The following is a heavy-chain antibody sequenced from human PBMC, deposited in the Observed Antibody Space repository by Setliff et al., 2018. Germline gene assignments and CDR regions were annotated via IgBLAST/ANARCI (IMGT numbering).Heavy chain of an antibody. CDR2: SYYSGSTS. CDR3: ARGRAGHSGH. D-gene: IGHD6-19*01. J-gene: IGHJ4*02. V-gene: IGHV4-31*03. CDR1: GGSISSGGYY. Sequence: SETLSLTCTVSGGSISSGGYYWSWIRQDPGKGLEWIVYSYYSGSTSYYNPYLKSRVTISVDTSKTQFSLKLSSVTAADTAVYYCARGRAGHSGHWGQGTLVTVSS.